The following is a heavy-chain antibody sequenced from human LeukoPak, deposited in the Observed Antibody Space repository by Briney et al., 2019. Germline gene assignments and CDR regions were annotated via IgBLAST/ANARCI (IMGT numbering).Heavy chain of an antibody. CDR3: ARRNWNYGQNWFDP. D-gene: IGHD1-7*01. Sequence: ASVKVSCKASGYTFPSYFMHWVRQAPGQGLEWMGIINPTGGSTTYAQKFQGRVTITADESTSTAYMELSSLRSEDTAVYYCARRNWNYGQNWFDPWGQGTLVTVSS. CDR2: INPTGGST. J-gene: IGHJ5*02. CDR1: GYTFPSYF. V-gene: IGHV1-46*01.